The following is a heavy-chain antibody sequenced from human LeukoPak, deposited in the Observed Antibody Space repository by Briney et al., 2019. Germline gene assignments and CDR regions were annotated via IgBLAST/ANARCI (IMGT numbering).Heavy chain of an antibody. CDR2: IWYDGSNK. CDR1: GFTFSSYG. V-gene: IGHV3-33*01. CDR3: ARDELSGRSMGFGELPWALDY. D-gene: IGHD3-10*01. J-gene: IGHJ4*02. Sequence: GRSLRLSCAASGFTFSSYGMHWVRQAPGKGLEWVAVIWYDGSNKYYADSVKGRFTISRDNSKNTLYLQMDSLRAEDTAVYYCARDELSGRSMGFGELPWALDYWGQGTLVTVSS.